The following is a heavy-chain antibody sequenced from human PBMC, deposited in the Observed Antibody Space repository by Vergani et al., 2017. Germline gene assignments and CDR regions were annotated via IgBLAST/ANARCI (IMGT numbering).Heavy chain of an antibody. CDR3: AKDPAYSSRDEFDY. CDR2: INWNGGST. D-gene: IGHD6-13*01. CDR1: GFTFNSYG. J-gene: IGHJ4*02. Sequence: QVQLVESGGGVVQPGGSLRLSCAASGFTFNSYGMHWVRQAPGKGLEWVSGINWNGGSTGYADSVKGRFTISRDNSKNTLYLQMNSLRAEDTAVYYCAKDPAYSSRDEFDYWGQGTLVTVSS. V-gene: IGHV3-NL1*01.